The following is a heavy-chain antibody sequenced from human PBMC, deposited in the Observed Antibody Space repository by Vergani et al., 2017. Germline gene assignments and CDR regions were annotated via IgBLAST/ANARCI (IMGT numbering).Heavy chain of an antibody. D-gene: IGHD2-21*02. J-gene: IGHJ6*02. CDR3: ARDRPYCGGDCYSYYYYGMDV. CDR1: GGTFSSYT. CDR2: IIPILGIA. V-gene: IGHV1-69*08. Sequence: QVQLVQSGAEVKKPGSSVKVSCKASGGTFSSYTISWVRQAPGQGLEWMGRIIPILGIANYAQKFQGRVTITADKSTSTAYMELSSLRSEDTAVYYCARDRPYCGGDCYSYYYYGMDVWGQGTTVTVSS.